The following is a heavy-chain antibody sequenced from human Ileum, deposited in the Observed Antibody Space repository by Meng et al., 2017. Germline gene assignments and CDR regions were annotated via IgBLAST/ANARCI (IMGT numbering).Heavy chain of an antibody. V-gene: IGHV1-2*06. CDR2: IYPHNGAT. D-gene: IGHD6-19*01. J-gene: IGHJ4*02. CDR3: ARGVAEN. Sequence: LRYGVQLNKPGASVKVSLKTSGYTFTGNHIHWVRQAPGQGLEWMGRIYPHNGATNYAQTFQGRVTMTGDTSIATAYMELNRLTSDDTAVYYCARGVAENWGQGTLVTVSS. CDR1: GYTFTGNH.